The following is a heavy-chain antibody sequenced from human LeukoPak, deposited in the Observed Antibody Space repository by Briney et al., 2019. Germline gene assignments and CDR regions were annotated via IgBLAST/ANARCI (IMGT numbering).Heavy chain of an antibody. CDR3: ARGTLYRGWSYYLDF. CDR2: INHSGST. Sequence: SETLSLTCAVYGGSFSGYYWSWIRQPPGKGLEWIGEINHSGSTNYNPSLKSRVTISVDMSKNHFSLRLRSVTAADTAMYYCARGTLYRGWSYYLDFWGQGSQVTVSS. J-gene: IGHJ4*02. CDR1: GGSFSGYY. V-gene: IGHV4-34*01. D-gene: IGHD6-19*01.